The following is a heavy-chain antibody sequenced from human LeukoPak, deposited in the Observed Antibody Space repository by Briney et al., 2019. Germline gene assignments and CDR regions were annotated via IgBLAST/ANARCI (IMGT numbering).Heavy chain of an antibody. CDR1: DYSISSGYY. J-gene: IGHJ3*02. D-gene: IGHD3-10*01. Sequence: SETLSLTCTVSDYSISSGYYWGWIRQPPGKGLEWIGSIYHSGNTYYNSSLKSRVTISVDTSKNQFSLKLSSVTAADTAVYYCARRRLLWFGESNDAFDIWGQGTMVTVSS. CDR2: IYHSGNT. CDR3: ARRRLLWFGESNDAFDI. V-gene: IGHV4-38-2*02.